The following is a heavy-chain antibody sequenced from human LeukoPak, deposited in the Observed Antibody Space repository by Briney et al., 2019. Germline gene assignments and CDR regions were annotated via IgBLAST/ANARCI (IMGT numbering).Heavy chain of an antibody. J-gene: IGHJ4*02. CDR2: INWNGGST. CDR3: ARGKTAAAFDY. D-gene: IGHD2-15*01. Sequence: PGGSLRLSCAASGFTFDDYGMSWVRQAPGKGLEWVSGINWNGGSTGYADSVKGRCTISRDNAKNSLYLQMHSLRAEDTALYYCARGKTAAAFDYWGQGTLVTVSS. V-gene: IGHV3-20*04. CDR1: GFTFDDYG.